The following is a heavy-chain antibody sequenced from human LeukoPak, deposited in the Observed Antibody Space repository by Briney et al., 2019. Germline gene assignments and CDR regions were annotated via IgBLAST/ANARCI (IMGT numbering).Heavy chain of an antibody. V-gene: IGHV4-34*01. CDR2: INHSGST. CDR1: VGSFSVYY. CDR3: ARDGLGSYYIYYMDV. D-gene: IGHD3-10*01. J-gene: IGHJ6*03. Sequence: PSETLSLTCAVYVGSFSVYYWCWIRATPEKGLEWIGEINHSGSTNYNPDLKSRVTISVDASKNQFSLKLSTMTAADTAVYYCARDGLGSYYIYYMDVWGKGTTVTISS.